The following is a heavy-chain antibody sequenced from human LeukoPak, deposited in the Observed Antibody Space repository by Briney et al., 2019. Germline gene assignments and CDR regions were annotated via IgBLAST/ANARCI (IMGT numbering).Heavy chain of an antibody. D-gene: IGHD3-22*01. J-gene: IGHJ4*02. V-gene: IGHV1-18*01. CDR2: ISAYNGNT. Sequence: ASVKVSCKASGYTFTIYGISWVRQAPGQGLEWMGWISAYNGNTNYAQKLQGRVTMTTDTSTSTAYMELRSLRSDDTAAYYCARDHYYDSSGYTRSADYWGQGTLVTVSS. CDR1: GYTFTIYG. CDR3: ARDHYYDSSGYTRSADY.